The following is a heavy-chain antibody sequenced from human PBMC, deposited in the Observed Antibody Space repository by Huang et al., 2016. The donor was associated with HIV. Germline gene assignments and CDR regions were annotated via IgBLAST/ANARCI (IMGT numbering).Heavy chain of an antibody. CDR3: ARGVGNSNRGFDI. CDR1: GGTVSSFS. CDR2: VIPLHDTT. Sequence: QVQLVQSGAEMKKSGSSVKVSCKASGGTVSSFSLTWVRQAPGHGLEWMGEVIPLHDTTALAQKFRGRVTLTADESTNTAFMELSGLTSQDTAVYYCARGVGNSNRGFDIWGQGTLVTVS. J-gene: IGHJ4*02. V-gene: IGHV1-69*13. D-gene: IGHD5-18*01.